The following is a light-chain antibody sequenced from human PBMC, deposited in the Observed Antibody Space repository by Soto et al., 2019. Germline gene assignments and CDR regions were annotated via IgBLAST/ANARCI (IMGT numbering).Light chain of an antibody. J-gene: IGLJ1*01. CDR3: RSYTSTNTRV. CDR1: SSDVGGYNY. V-gene: IGLV2-8*01. Sequence: QSALTQPPSASGSPGQSVAISCTGTSSDVGGYNYVSWYQQHPGKAPKLMIYEVNKRPSGVPDRFSGSKSGNTASLTVSGLQAEDEADYYCRSYTSTNTRVFGTGTKVTVL. CDR2: EVN.